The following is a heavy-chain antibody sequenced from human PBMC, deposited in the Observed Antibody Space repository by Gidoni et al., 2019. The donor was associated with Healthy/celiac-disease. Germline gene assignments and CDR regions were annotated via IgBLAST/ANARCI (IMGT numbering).Heavy chain of an antibody. D-gene: IGHD3-10*01. J-gene: IGHJ6*02. Sequence: QVQLVQSGAEVKQPGSSVTVSSKASGGTFSSYAISWWRPAPGHGLEWMGGIMPIFGTANDAQKFQGRVTITADESTSTAYMELSSLRSEDTAVYYCATNTVLLWFGENYYYGMDVWGQGTTVTVSS. CDR2: IMPIFGTA. V-gene: IGHV1-69*01. CDR3: ATNTVLLWFGENYYYGMDV. CDR1: GGTFSSYA.